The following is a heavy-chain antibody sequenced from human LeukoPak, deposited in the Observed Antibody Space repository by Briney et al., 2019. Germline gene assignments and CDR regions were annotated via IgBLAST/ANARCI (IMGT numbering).Heavy chain of an antibody. CDR1: GFTFRSYG. V-gene: IGHV3-23*01. J-gene: IGHJ4*02. D-gene: IGHD2-15*01. CDR2: ISDSGGET. CDR3: AKKGDCSGGSCYLFDY. Sequence: GGSLRLSCAVSGFTFRSYGMGWVRQAPGKGLEWVSGISDSGGETYYADSVKGRFTISRDNSKNTLYLQMNSLRAEDTAVYYCAKKGDCSGGSCYLFDYWGQGTLVTVSS.